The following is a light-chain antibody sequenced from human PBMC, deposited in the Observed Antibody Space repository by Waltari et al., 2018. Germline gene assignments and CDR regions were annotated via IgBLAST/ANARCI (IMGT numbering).Light chain of an antibody. CDR1: QSISSN. CDR2: ATS. CDR3: QQYNNWPSYT. Sequence: EIVMTQSPATLSVSPGEGATLSCRASQSISSNLAWYQQRPGQAPRLLIFATSTRATGVPARFRGSGSGTEFTLTISSMQSEDFAVYYCQQYNNWPSYTFGQGTKLEIK. V-gene: IGKV3-15*01. J-gene: IGKJ2*01.